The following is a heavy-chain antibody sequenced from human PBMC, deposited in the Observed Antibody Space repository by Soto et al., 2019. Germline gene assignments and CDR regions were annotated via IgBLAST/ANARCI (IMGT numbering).Heavy chain of an antibody. J-gene: IGHJ5*02. CDR1: GFSLSTSGVG. Sequence: QITLKESGPTLVKPTQPLTLTCTFSGFSLSTSGVGVGWIRQPPGKALEWLSRIYWDYDKRYRPALKSRLTITKDTSKNAVVLTMTDIVAVDTSTYYCAHRSSDCSSNRCYHWFDPLGQATLVTVS. V-gene: IGHV2-5*02. D-gene: IGHD2-2*01. CDR2: IYWDYDK. CDR3: AHRSSDCSSNRCYHWFDP.